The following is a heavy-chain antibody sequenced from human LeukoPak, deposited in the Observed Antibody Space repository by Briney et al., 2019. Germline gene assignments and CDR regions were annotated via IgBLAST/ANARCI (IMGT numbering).Heavy chain of an antibody. CDR2: IRYDGSNK. CDR3: AKGPSGSSHTYFDY. J-gene: IGHJ4*02. D-gene: IGHD1-26*01. V-gene: IGHV3-30*02. CDR1: GFTFSSYG. Sequence: GGSLRLSCAASGFTFSSYGMHWVRQAPGKGLEWVAFIRYDGSNKYYADSVKGRFTISRDNSKNTLYLQMNSLRAEDTAVYYCAKGPSGSSHTYFDYWGQGTLVTVSS.